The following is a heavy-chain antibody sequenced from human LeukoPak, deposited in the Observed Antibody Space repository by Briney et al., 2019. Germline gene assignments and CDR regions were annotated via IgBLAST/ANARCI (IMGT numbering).Heavy chain of an antibody. J-gene: IGHJ4*02. CDR1: GYTFTDYS. CDR2: IHPNTDCT. V-gene: IGHV1-2*02. CDR3: ARVQVTDCYFDY. D-gene: IGHD2-21*02. Sequence: ASVKLSFTSSGYTFTDYSILWVRQPPGQGLEWMGWIHPNTDCTNYAQKFQGRVTMTRDTSISTAHMELNRLRSDDTAVYFCARVQVTDCYFDYWGQGTLVTVST.